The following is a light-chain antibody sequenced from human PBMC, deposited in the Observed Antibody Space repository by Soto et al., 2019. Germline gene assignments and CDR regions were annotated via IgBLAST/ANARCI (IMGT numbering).Light chain of an antibody. V-gene: IGKV3-11*01. CDR1: KSINNF. J-gene: IGKJ1*01. Sequence: EIVLTQSPATLSLSPGERATLSCRASKSINNFIAWYKQKSGQPPRLVIYDVSKRATGIPDRFSGSGSGTDFTLSISSLEPEDFAVYFCQQRSNWPPTWTFGPGTKVEVK. CDR2: DVS. CDR3: QQRSNWPPTWT.